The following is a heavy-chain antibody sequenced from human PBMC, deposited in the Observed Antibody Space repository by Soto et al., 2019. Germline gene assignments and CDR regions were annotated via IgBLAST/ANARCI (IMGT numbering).Heavy chain of an antibody. J-gene: IGHJ6*03. V-gene: IGHV1-8*01. D-gene: IGHD6-6*01. CDR3: ARGTRIAARRNYYYYMDV. Sequence: VKVSCKASGYTFTSYDINWVRQATGQGLEWMGWMNPNSGNTGYAQKFQGRVTMTRNTSISTAYMELSSLRSEDTAVYYCARGTRIAARRNYYYYMDVWGKGTTVTVSS. CDR1: GYTFTSYD. CDR2: MNPNSGNT.